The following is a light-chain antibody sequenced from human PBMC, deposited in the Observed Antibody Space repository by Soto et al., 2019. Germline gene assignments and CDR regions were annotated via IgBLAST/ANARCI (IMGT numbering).Light chain of an antibody. Sequence: DTVMTQSPATLSLSPGETATLSCRASESVGSHLAWYQQIPGQAPRLLIYGVSTRATGIPARFRGSGSETEFSLTITSLQSEDFGVYLCQQYDNWPPWTFGQGTKVEI. CDR3: QQYDNWPPWT. V-gene: IGKV3-15*01. CDR2: GVS. CDR1: ESVGSH. J-gene: IGKJ1*01.